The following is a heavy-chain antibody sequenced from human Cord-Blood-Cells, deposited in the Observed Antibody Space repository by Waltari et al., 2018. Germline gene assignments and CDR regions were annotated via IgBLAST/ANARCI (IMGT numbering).Heavy chain of an antibody. CDR3: ARDPHDYSNYGYYYGMDV. CDR1: GYTFTGYY. CDR2: INPNSGGT. V-gene: IGHV1-2*06. D-gene: IGHD4-4*01. Sequence: QVQLVQSGAEAKKPGASVKVSCKVSGYTFTGYYMAWVRQAPGQGLEWMGRINPNSGGTNYAQKFQGRVTMTSDTSISTAYMELSRLRSDDTAVYYCARDPHDYSNYGYYYGMDVWGQGTTVTVSS. J-gene: IGHJ6*02.